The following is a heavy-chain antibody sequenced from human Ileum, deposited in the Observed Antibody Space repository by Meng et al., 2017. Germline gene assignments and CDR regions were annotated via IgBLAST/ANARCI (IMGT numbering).Heavy chain of an antibody. J-gene: IGHJ4*02. Sequence: GPGPVNPSGTLPRTCAGSVAPLRTCNVWVWVRQPPGKGLEWIGEIPHSGTTNYNPSLKSRVTISLDKSKNQFSLELRSVTAADTAVYYCARHDYGDPTAAFDYWGQGTLVTVSS. CDR1: VAPLRTCNV. CDR2: IPHSGTT. D-gene: IGHD4-17*01. CDR3: ARHDYGDPTAAFDY. V-gene: IGHV4-4*02.